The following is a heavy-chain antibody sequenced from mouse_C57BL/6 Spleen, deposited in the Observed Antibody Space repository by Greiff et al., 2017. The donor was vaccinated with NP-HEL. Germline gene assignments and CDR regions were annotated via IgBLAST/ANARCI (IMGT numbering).Heavy chain of an antibody. CDR2: INPGSGGT. CDR1: GYAFTNYL. Sequence: VQLQQSGAELVRPGTSVKVSCKASGYAFTNYLIEWVKQRPGQGLEWIGVINPGSGGTNYNEKFKGKATLTADKSSSTAYMQLSSLTSEDSAVYFWAGYRGFAYWGQGTLVTVSA. D-gene: IGHD1-2*01. CDR3: AGYRGFAY. V-gene: IGHV1-54*01. J-gene: IGHJ3*01.